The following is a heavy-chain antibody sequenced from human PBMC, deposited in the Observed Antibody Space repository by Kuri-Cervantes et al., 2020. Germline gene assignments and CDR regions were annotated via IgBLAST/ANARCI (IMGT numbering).Heavy chain of an antibody. Sequence: ESLKISCTVSGGSISSSTYYWGWIRQPPGKGLEWIGTIYYSGSTHYNPSLKTRVTISVDMSKNQFSLQLNSVTPEDTAVYYCARGYSSSWYPHPLDYWGQGTLVTVSS. CDR3: ARGYSSSWYPHPLDY. CDR2: IYYSGST. CDR1: GGSISSSTYY. J-gene: IGHJ4*02. D-gene: IGHD6-13*01. V-gene: IGHV4-39*07.